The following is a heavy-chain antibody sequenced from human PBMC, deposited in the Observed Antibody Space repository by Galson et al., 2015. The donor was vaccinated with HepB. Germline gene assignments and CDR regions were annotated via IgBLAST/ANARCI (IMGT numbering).Heavy chain of an antibody. CDR3: VRVRAPR. V-gene: IGHV3-74*01. CDR2: INSNGSIT. CDR1: GFSFSNYW. J-gene: IGHJ4*02. Sequence: SLRLSCAASGFSFSNYWMHWVRQSPGKGLLWVSRINSNGSITSYADSVKGRFTISRDNAKNTVFLQMNSLRPEDTALYHCVRVRAPRWGQGTLVTVSS.